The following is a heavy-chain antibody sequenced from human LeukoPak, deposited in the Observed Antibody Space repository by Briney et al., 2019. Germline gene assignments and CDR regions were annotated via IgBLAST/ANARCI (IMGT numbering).Heavy chain of an antibody. Sequence: GSSVKVSCKASGRTFSSYAISWVRQAPGQGLEWMGGIIPIFGTANYAQKFQGRVTITADESTSTAYMELSSLRSEDTAVYYCASAAAAGLGGLDYWGQGTLVTVSS. CDR3: ASAAAAGLGGLDY. CDR2: IIPIFGTA. J-gene: IGHJ4*02. V-gene: IGHV1-69*01. CDR1: GRTFSSYA. D-gene: IGHD6-13*01.